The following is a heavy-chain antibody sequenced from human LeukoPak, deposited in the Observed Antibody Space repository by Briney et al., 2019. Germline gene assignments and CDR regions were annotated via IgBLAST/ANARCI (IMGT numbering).Heavy chain of an antibody. CDR2: ISSSGSTI. CDR1: GFTFSSYE. J-gene: IGHJ3*02. D-gene: IGHD3-22*01. CDR3: AKVYYYDSSGYPSHLDAFDI. V-gene: IGHV3-48*03. Sequence: HPGGSLRLSCAASGFTFSSYEVNWVRQAPGKGLEWVSYISSSGSTIYYADSVKGRFTISRDNSKNTLYLQMNSLRAEDTAVYYCAKVYYYDSSGYPSHLDAFDIWGQGTMVTVSS.